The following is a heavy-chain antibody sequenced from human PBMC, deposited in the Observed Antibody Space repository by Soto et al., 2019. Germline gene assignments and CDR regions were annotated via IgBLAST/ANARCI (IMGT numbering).Heavy chain of an antibody. CDR3: ARDRERTIFGVQGGDACDI. Sequence: QVQLVQSGAEVKKPGSSVKVSCKASGGIFSNYGIAWVRQAPGQGLEWMGGIIPLLGTAKYAQKFQGRVTLTADESPRTAYMELSSLTSEDTAVYFCARDRERTIFGVQGGDACDIWGQGTMVTVSS. D-gene: IGHD3-3*01. CDR2: IIPLLGTA. CDR1: GGIFSNYG. V-gene: IGHV1-69*01. J-gene: IGHJ3*02.